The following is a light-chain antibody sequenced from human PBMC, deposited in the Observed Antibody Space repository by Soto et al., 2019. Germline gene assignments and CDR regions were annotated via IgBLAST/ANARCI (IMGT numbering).Light chain of an antibody. CDR1: SSDVGTYNY. CDR2: DVS. V-gene: IGLV2-11*01. J-gene: IGLJ2*01. Sequence: QSALTQPRSVSGSPGQSVTISCTGTSSDVGTYNYVSWYQQHPGKAPKLMIYDVSQRPSGVPDRFSGSKSGNTASLTISGXXAXXXSXXXXCSYAGSYTPVFGGGTKVTVL. CDR3: CSYAGSYTPV.